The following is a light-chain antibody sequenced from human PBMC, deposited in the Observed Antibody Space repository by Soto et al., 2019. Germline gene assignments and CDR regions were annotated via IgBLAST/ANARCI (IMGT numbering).Light chain of an antibody. J-gene: IGKJ4*01. Sequence: DIVLTQSPGTLSLSPGERATLSCRASQNVDNYLAWYQHYPGQTPRLLIYDASIRAAGVPARFSGSGSGTDFTLTTTSLETEESAVYFCQQRGNWPLTFGGGTKVEIK. CDR2: DAS. V-gene: IGKV3-11*01. CDR1: QNVDNY. CDR3: QQRGNWPLT.